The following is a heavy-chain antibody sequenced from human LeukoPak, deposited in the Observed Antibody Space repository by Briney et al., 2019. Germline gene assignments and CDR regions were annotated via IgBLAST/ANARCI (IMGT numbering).Heavy chain of an antibody. CDR2: IDSSSGTI. J-gene: IGHJ4*02. Sequence: GGSLRLSCAASGFTFSTYWMHWVRQAPGKGLQWISFIDSSSGTIFYAESVKGRFTISRDNAQNSLFLQMNSLRAEDTAVYYCARRVPNQVITDYFDYWGQGTLVTVSS. D-gene: IGHD3-16*01. CDR1: GFTFSTYW. V-gene: IGHV3-48*04. CDR3: ARRVPNQVITDYFDY.